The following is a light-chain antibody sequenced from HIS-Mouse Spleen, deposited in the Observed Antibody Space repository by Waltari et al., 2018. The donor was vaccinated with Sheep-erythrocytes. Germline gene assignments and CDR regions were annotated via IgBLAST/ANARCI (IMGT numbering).Light chain of an antibody. Sequence: QSALTQPASVSVSPGQSTTISCTGTRSAFGRYNLVSSYQQHPGKAPKPMIYEGSKRPSGVSNRFSGSKSGNTASLTISGLQAEDEADYYCCSYAGSSTPWVFGGGTKLTVL. CDR1: RSAFGRYNL. J-gene: IGLJ3*02. CDR3: CSYAGSSTPWV. V-gene: IGLV2-23*01. CDR2: EGS.